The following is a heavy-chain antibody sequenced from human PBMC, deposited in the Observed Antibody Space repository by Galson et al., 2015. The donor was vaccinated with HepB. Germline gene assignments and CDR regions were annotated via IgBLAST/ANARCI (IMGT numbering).Heavy chain of an antibody. D-gene: IGHD4-23*01. Sequence: SLRLSCAASGFSFRSYTMTWVRQAPGEGLQWVSGISGSGGTTYYADSVKGRFSISRDNSKNTLYLQMNSLRVEDTAVYYCARDRGVRGYGGNSRRHHYYGLVVWGQGTTVTVSS. CDR2: ISGSGGTT. CDR1: GFSFRSYT. V-gene: IGHV3-23*01. J-gene: IGHJ6*02. CDR3: ARDRGVRGYGGNSRRHHYYGLVV.